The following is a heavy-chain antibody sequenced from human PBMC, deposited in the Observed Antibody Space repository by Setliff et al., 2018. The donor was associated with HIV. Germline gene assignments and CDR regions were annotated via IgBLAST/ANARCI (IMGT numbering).Heavy chain of an antibody. V-gene: IGHV3-33*03. CDR3: VTTSSTAPPFDY. Sequence: GGSLRLSCEASGFSFRNYGMHWVRQAPGRGLEWVAVIWNDGSNKYYADSVKGRFTISRDNSRNTLYLRMNSLRAEDTAVYYCVTTSSTAPPFDYWGQGTLVTVSS. D-gene: IGHD2-21*02. CDR2: IWNDGSNK. J-gene: IGHJ4*02. CDR1: GFSFRNYG.